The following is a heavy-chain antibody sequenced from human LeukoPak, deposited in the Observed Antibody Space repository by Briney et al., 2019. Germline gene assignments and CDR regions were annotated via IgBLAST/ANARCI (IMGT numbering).Heavy chain of an antibody. D-gene: IGHD3-22*01. CDR2: ISAYNGNT. J-gene: IGHJ5*02. Sequence: ASVKVSCKASGYTFTSYGISWVRQAPGQGLEWMGGISAYNGNTNYAQKLQGRVTMTTDTSTSTAYMELRSLRSDDTAVYHCARDQGPYYYDSSGSGFDPWGQGTLVTVSS. CDR3: ARDQGPYYYDSSGSGFDP. CDR1: GYTFTSYG. V-gene: IGHV1-18*04.